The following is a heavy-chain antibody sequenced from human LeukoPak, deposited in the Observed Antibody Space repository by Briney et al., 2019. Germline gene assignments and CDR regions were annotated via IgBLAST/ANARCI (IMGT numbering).Heavy chain of an antibody. V-gene: IGHV3-30*04. J-gene: IGHJ4*02. Sequence: GGSLRLSCAASGFTFNNYAMHWVRQAPGKGLEWVAVISYDGSNKYYADSVKGRFTISRDNSKNTLYLQMNSLRAEDTAVYYCAKGGTAYGDYLHYWGQGTLVTVSS. CDR3: AKGGTAYGDYLHY. D-gene: IGHD4-17*01. CDR1: GFTFNNYA. CDR2: ISYDGSNK.